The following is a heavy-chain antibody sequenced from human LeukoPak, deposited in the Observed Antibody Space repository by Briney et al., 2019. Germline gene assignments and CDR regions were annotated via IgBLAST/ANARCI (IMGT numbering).Heavy chain of an antibody. V-gene: IGHV3-7*01. D-gene: IGHD3-10*01. CDR2: IKQDGSEK. CDR1: GFTFSSYW. Sequence: GSLRLSCAASGFTFSSYWLSWVRQAPGKGLEWVANIKQDGSEKYYVDSVKGRFTISRDNAKNSLYPQMNSLRAEDTAVYYCASPLWFGELSQTNWFDPWGQGTLVTVSS. CDR3: ASPLWFGELSQTNWFDP. J-gene: IGHJ5*02.